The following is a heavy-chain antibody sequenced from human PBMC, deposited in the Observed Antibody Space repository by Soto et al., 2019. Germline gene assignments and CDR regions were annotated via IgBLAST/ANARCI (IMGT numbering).Heavy chain of an antibody. CDR3: ATDDYGIFPY. Sequence: QVQLVQSGAEVKKPGSSVKVSCKASRDTFSKYAFNWVRQAPGQGLEWMGWIIPIFDSRNYAEKFQGRVTITADESTSTAYMELRSLRFEDTALYYCATDDYGIFPYWGQGSLVTVSS. J-gene: IGHJ4*02. V-gene: IGHV1-69*01. D-gene: IGHD3-10*01. CDR1: RDTFSKYA. CDR2: IIPIFDSR.